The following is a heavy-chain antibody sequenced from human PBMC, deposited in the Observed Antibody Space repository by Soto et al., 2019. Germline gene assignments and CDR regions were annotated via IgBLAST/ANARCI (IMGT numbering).Heavy chain of an antibody. Sequence: GGSLRLSCAASGFTFSDYHMSWIRQAPGKGLEWLSYTRSSDNYTNYAESVKGRFTTSRDNAKNSLYLQINSLRAEDTALYYCAREGPYGDSSFDYWGQGTLVTVSS. CDR1: GFTFSDYH. V-gene: IGHV3-11*05. D-gene: IGHD4-17*01. J-gene: IGHJ4*02. CDR3: AREGPYGDSSFDY. CDR2: TRSSDNYT.